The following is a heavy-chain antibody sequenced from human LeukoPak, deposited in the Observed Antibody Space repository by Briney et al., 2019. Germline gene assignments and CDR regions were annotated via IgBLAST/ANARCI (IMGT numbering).Heavy chain of an antibody. CDR1: GFTVTSNF. Sequence: GGSLRLSCAVSGFTVTSNFMSWVRQAPGKGLEWVSVIYDRGDTYYADSAKGRFTVSRDTSKNTLYLQLNNLGAEDTAVYYCAGRRANTCNFCFVYWGQGTLVTVSS. V-gene: IGHV3-66*02. D-gene: IGHD1-1*01. J-gene: IGHJ4*02. CDR2: IYDRGDT. CDR3: AGRRANTCNFCFVY.